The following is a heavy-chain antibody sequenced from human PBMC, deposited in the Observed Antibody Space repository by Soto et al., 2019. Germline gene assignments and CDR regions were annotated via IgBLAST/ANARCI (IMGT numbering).Heavy chain of an antibody. Sequence: QVQLVESGGGVVQPGRSLRLSCAASGFTFSSYAMHWVRQAPGKGLEWVAVISYDGSNKYYADSVKGRFTISRDNSKNTLYLQMNSLRDEDTAVYYCARFGQGLSIDYWGQGTLVTVSS. CDR1: GFTFSSYA. CDR2: ISYDGSNK. V-gene: IGHV3-30-3*01. D-gene: IGHD6-19*01. J-gene: IGHJ4*02. CDR3: ARFGQGLSIDY.